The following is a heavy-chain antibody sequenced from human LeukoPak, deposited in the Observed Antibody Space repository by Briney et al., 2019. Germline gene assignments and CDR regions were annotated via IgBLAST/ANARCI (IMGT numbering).Heavy chain of an antibody. J-gene: IGHJ4*02. Sequence: PGGSLRLSCAASGFTFSSYAMHWVRQAPGKGLEYVSAISSNGGSTYYANSVKGRFTISRDNSKNTLYLQMGSLRAEDTAVYYCARDLYGGTSATFDYWGQGTLVTVSS. CDR2: ISSNGGST. CDR3: ARDLYGGTSATFDY. D-gene: IGHD4-23*01. V-gene: IGHV3-64*01. CDR1: GFTFSSYA.